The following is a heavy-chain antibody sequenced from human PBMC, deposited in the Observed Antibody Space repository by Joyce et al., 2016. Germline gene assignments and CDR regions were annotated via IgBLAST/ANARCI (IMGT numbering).Heavy chain of an antibody. CDR3: ARAYGSGSYSYYYGMDV. D-gene: IGHD3-10*01. Sequence: QMQLQESGPGLVKPSQTLSLTCAVSGGSVSSGGYYWTWIRQPPGKGLEWIGHIYHSESTYYNPSLQSRVTMSVDRSKNQFSLKLRSVTAADTAVYYCARAYGSGSYSYYYGMDVWGQGTTVTVSS. V-gene: IGHV4-30-2*01. J-gene: IGHJ6*02. CDR1: GGSVSSGGYY. CDR2: IYHSEST.